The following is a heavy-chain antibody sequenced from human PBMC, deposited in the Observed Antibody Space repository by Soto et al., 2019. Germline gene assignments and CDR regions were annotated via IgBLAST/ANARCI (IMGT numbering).Heavy chain of an antibody. CDR2: INPNSGGT. Sequence: ASVKVSCKASGYTFTGYYMHWVRQAPGQGLEWMGWINPNSGGTNYAQKFQGWVTMTRDTSISTAYMELSRLRSDDTAGYYCGRARYCSCTSFYRSVDFGVGMDVWREGTTVTVSS. V-gene: IGHV1-2*04. D-gene: IGHD2-2*01. CDR3: GRARYCSCTSFYRSVDFGVGMDV. J-gene: IGHJ6*04. CDR1: GYTFTGYY.